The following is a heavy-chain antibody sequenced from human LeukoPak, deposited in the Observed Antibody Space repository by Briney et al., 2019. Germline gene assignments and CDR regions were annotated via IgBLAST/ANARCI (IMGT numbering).Heavy chain of an antibody. J-gene: IGHJ5*02. CDR1: GGSFSGYY. Sequence: SETLSLTCAVYGGSFSGYYWSWIRQPPGKGLEWIGEINHSGSTNYNPSIKSRVTISVDTSKNQFSLKLSSVTAADTAVYYCARGRLRVDWFDPWGQGTLVTVSS. V-gene: IGHV4-34*01. CDR2: INHSGST. CDR3: ARGRLRVDWFDP.